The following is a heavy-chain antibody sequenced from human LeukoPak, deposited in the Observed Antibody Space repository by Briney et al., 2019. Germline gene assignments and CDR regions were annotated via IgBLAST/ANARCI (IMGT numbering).Heavy chain of an antibody. CDR3: ARGGPFPSSSSSREYYLDY. Sequence: ASVKVSCKASGCGFINYGISWVRQAPGQGLEWMGWRSIYNGNTDYKLQGRVTMTTDTSTSTAYMELRSLRSDDTAVYYCARGGPFPSSSSSREYYLDYWGQGTLVTVSS. V-gene: IGHV1-18*01. D-gene: IGHD6-6*01. CDR1: GCGFINYG. CDR2: RSIYNGNT. J-gene: IGHJ4*02.